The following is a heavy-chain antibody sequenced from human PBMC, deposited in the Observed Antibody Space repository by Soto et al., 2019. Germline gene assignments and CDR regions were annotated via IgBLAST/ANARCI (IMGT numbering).Heavy chain of an antibody. CDR2: INPNSGGT. CDR3: AREGARTGTTRYYYYGRDV. Sequence: ASVKVSCKASGYTFTGYYMHWVRQAPGQGLEWMGWINPNSGGTNYAQKFQGRVTMTRDTSIRTAYMELSRLRSDDTAVYYCAREGARTGTTRYYYYGRDVWGQGTTVTVSS. D-gene: IGHD1-7*01. CDR1: GYTFTGYY. V-gene: IGHV1-2*02. J-gene: IGHJ6*02.